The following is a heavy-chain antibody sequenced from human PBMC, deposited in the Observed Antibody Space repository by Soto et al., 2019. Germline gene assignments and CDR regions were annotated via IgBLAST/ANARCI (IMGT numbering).Heavy chain of an antibody. CDR1: GGSISSYY. Sequence: SETLSLTCTVSGGSISSYYWSWIRQPPGKGLEWIGYIYYSGSTNYNPSLKSRVTISVDTSKNQFSLKLSSVTAADTAVSYCARLSKYFTFGGVIVLPPYYFDYWGQGTLVTVSS. V-gene: IGHV4-59*08. CDR2: IYYSGST. D-gene: IGHD3-16*02. J-gene: IGHJ4*02. CDR3: ARLSKYFTFGGVIVLPPYYFDY.